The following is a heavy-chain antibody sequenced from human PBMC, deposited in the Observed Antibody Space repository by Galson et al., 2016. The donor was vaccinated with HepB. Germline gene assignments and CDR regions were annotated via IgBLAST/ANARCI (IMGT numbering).Heavy chain of an antibody. Sequence: SLRLSCAVSGFTFSSYWMGWVRQAPGKGLEWVANIKEDGNEKYYVDSVKGRFSISRDNAKNSLYLQMNSLRAEDTAVYYCARDEGKSSGGSSQFAYWGQGTLVSVSS. D-gene: IGHD6-19*01. CDR3: ARDEGKSSGGSSQFAY. V-gene: IGHV3-7*03. J-gene: IGHJ4*02. CDR1: GFTFSSYW. CDR2: IKEDGNEK.